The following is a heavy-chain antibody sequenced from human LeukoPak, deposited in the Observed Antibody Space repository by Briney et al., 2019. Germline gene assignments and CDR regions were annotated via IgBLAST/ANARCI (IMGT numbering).Heavy chain of an antibody. J-gene: IGHJ4*02. Sequence: ASVKVSCKATGYTFSSFGISWVRQAPGQGLEWLGWISADTVNTKYTEKLQGRVTMTRDTSTSTAYMELRSPRSDDTAVYYCARAALYYGSSGLLGHWGQGTLVTVSS. CDR3: ARAALYYGSSGLLGH. V-gene: IGHV1-18*01. CDR2: ISADTVNT. D-gene: IGHD3-22*01. CDR1: GYTFSSFG.